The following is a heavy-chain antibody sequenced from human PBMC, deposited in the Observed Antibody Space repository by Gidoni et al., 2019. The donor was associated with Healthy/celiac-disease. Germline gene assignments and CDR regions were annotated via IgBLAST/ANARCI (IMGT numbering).Heavy chain of an antibody. D-gene: IGHD3-16*01. J-gene: IGHJ6*02. V-gene: IGHV4-39*01. Sequence: QLQLQESGPGLVKPSETLSLTCTVSGGSISSSSYYWGWIRQPPGKGLEWIGSIYYSGSTYYNPSLKSRVTISVDTSKNQFSLKLSSVTAADTAVYYCARNPGGIYYYYGMDVWGQGTTVTISS. CDR2: IYYSGST. CDR1: GGSISSSSYY. CDR3: ARNPGGIYYYYGMDV.